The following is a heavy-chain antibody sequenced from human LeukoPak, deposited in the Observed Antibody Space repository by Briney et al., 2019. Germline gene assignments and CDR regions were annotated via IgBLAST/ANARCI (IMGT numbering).Heavy chain of an antibody. Sequence: EPSETLSLTCTVSGGSISSSSYYWGWIRQPPGKGLEWIGSIYYSGSTYYNPSLKSRVTISVDTSKNQFSLKLSSVTAADTAVYYCARVGSGVLWFGELAFDYWGQGTLVTVSS. V-gene: IGHV4-39*07. D-gene: IGHD3-10*01. CDR3: ARVGSGVLWFGELAFDY. J-gene: IGHJ4*02. CDR1: GGSISSSSYY. CDR2: IYYSGST.